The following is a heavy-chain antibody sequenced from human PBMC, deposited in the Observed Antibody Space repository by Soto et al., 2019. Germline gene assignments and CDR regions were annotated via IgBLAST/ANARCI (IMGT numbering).Heavy chain of an antibody. D-gene: IGHD3-22*01. J-gene: IGHJ3*02. CDR2: ISYDWSNT. CDR1: GFTFSSYW. CDR3: ASPYYYDSSGLDAFDI. V-gene: IGHV3-74*01. Sequence: EVQLVESGGGLVQPGGSLRLSCAASGFTFSSYWMHWVRQAPGKGLVWVARISYDWSNTRYADSVKGRFTISRDNDKSMLNLQMNSLRAEDTAVYYCASPYYYDSSGLDAFDIWGQGTMVNVSS.